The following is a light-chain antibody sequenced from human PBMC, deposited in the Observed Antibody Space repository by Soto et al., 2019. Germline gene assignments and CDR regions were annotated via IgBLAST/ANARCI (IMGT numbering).Light chain of an antibody. CDR2: KAS. V-gene: IGKV1-5*03. Sequence: DIQMTQSPSTVSASVGDRVTITCRASQNINTWLAWYQQKPGKAPKLLILKASSLESGVPSRFSGSGSGTEFTLTISSLQPDDLATYYCQQYNNYFWAFGQGTQVDIK. CDR1: QNINTW. J-gene: IGKJ1*01. CDR3: QQYNNYFWA.